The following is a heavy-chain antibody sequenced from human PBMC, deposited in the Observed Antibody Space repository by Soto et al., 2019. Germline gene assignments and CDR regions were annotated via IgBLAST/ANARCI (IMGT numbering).Heavy chain of an antibody. J-gene: IGHJ6*02. CDR3: ARLGTMVRGVLHHYQYGMDV. CDR2: IYPGDSDT. CDR1: GYSFTNYW. D-gene: IGHD3-10*01. V-gene: IGHV5-51*01. Sequence: PGESLKISCKGSGYSFTNYWIGWVRQMPGKGLEWMGIIYPGDSDTRYSPSFQGQVTISADKSISTAYLQWSSLKASDTAMYYCARLGTMVRGVLHHYQYGMDVWGQGTTVTVSS.